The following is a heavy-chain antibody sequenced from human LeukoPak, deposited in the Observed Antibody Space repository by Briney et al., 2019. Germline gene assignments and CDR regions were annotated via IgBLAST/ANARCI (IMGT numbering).Heavy chain of an antibody. CDR2: LYYSGNT. Sequence: PSETLSLTCTVSGXSISSSGHYWVWIRQPPGKGLEWIGSLYYSGNTYYNPSLKSRVTIFVDTSKNQFSLKLSSVTAADTAVYYCASHTSIAVADYWYFDLWGRGTLVTVSS. CDR3: ASHTSIAVADYWYFDL. D-gene: IGHD6-19*01. CDR1: GXSISSSGHY. J-gene: IGHJ2*01. V-gene: IGHV4-39*01.